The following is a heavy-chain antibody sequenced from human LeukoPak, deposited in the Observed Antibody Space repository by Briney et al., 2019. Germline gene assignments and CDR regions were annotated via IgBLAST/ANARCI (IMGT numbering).Heavy chain of an antibody. CDR2: IIPILGIA. V-gene: IGHV1-69*02. CDR3: ARAVAGTGYFDY. D-gene: IGHD6-19*01. Sequence: GASVKVSCKASGVTFSSYTISWVRQAPGQGLEWMGRIIPILGIANYAQKFQGRVTITADKSTSTAYMELSSLRSEDTAVYYCARAVAGTGYFDYWGHGTLVTVSS. CDR1: GVTFSSYT. J-gene: IGHJ4*01.